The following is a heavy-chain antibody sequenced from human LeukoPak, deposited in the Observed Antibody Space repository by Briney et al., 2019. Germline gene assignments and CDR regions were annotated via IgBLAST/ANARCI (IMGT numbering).Heavy chain of an antibody. CDR1: GGSISSSSYY. D-gene: IGHD5-12*01. CDR2: IYYSGST. Sequence: PSETLSLTCTVSGGSISSSSYYWGWIRQPPGKGLEWIGSIYYSGSTYYNPSLKSRVTISVDTSKNQFFLKLSSVAAADTAVYYCARICPPYSGYEYYYYGMDVWGQGTTVTVSS. V-gene: IGHV4-39*01. CDR3: ARICPPYSGYEYYYYGMDV. J-gene: IGHJ6*02.